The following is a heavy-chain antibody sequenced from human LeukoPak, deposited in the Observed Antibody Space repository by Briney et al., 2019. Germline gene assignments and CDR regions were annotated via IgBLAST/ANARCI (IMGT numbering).Heavy chain of an antibody. V-gene: IGHV4-39*01. D-gene: IGHD7-27*01. CDR3: ARHGNWDPFDY. CDR1: GDSINSSDYY. CDR2: IYYSGST. Sequence: PSETLPLTCTVSGDSINSSDYYWAWIRQPPGEGLEWIGTIYYSGSTYYKSSLKSRLTISVDSSKNQFSLKMISVTAADTGVYYCARHGNWDPFDYWGQGALVTVSS. J-gene: IGHJ4*02.